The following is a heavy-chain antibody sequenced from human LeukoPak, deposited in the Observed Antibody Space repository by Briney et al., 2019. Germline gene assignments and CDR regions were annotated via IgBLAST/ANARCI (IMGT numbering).Heavy chain of an antibody. V-gene: IGHV3-11*01. CDR2: ISSSDNTI. CDR3: ARDLTTVTSFDF. D-gene: IGHD4-17*01. Sequence: GGSLRLSCAASGFIFSDYYMSWIRQAPGKGLEWISDISSSDNTIFYADSVKGRFTISRDNAKNSLYLQMNSLRAEDTAFYYCARDLTTVTSFDFGGQGTLVTVSS. J-gene: IGHJ4*02. CDR1: GFIFSDYY.